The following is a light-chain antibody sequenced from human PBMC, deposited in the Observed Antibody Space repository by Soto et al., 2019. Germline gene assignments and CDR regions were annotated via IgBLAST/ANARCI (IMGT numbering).Light chain of an antibody. V-gene: IGKV3-20*01. J-gene: IGKJ4*01. Sequence: EIVLTQSPATHTVSPLERATLSFMASQTINSNLAWYQQKPGQAPRLLIHGAFTRATGIPDRFRGSGSGTDFTLTISTLEPEDFAVYYCQQYGSSPLTFGGGTKVDNK. CDR2: GAF. CDR1: QTINSN. CDR3: QQYGSSPLT.